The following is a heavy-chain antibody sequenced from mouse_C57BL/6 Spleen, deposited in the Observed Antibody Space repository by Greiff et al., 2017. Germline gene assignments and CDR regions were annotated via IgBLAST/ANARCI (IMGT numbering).Heavy chain of an antibody. CDR2: IDPSDSYT. D-gene: IGHD1-1*02. J-gene: IGHJ2*01. CDR3: ARRWGDFDY. CDR1: GYTFTSYW. Sequence: QVQLQQPGAELVRPGTSVKLSCTASGYTFTSYWMHWVKQRPGQGLEWIGVIDPSDSYTNYNQKFKGKATLTVDTSSSTAYMQLSSLTSEDSAVYYCARRWGDFDYWGQGTTLTVSS. V-gene: IGHV1-59*01.